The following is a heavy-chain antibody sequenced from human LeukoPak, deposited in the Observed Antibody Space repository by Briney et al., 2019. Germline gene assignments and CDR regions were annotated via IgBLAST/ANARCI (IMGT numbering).Heavy chain of an antibody. CDR1: GGTFSSYA. V-gene: IGHV1-69*05. Sequence: SVKVSCKASGGTFSSYAISWVRQAPGQGLEWMGGIIPIFGTANYEQKFQGRVTIATDESTSTAYMELSSLRSEDTAVYYCARTQPLDCGGDCYHRIEEYYFDYWGQGTLVTVSS. CDR2: IIPIFGTA. J-gene: IGHJ4*02. CDR3: ARTQPLDCGGDCYHRIEEYYFDY. D-gene: IGHD2-21*02.